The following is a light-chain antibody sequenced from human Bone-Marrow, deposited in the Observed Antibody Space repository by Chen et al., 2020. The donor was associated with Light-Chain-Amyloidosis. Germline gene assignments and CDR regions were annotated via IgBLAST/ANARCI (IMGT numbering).Light chain of an antibody. V-gene: IGKV1-33*01. CDR2: DAS. CDR3: QHFDDLLMFT. CDR1: QAISNS. J-gene: IGKJ2*01. Sequence: IKIPQSPSSLSASVGDRVTITCQASQAISNSLNWYKQKPGKAPKLLIYDASSLETGVPSRCSGTGSGTHFTFTISNLQPEDIATYYCQHFDDLLMFTFGQWTKLDMK.